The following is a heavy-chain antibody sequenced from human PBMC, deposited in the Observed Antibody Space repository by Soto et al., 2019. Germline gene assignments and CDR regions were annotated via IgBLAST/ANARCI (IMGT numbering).Heavy chain of an antibody. CDR1: GYTFTSYG. J-gene: IGHJ4*02. D-gene: IGHD6-13*01. Sequence: QVQLVQSGAEVKKPGASVKVSCKASGYTFTSYGISWVRQAPGQGLEWMGWISAYNGKTRYAQKRQARVTMTTDTSTRTAYMELRSLRADDTAVYYCARVIAAAVDFDYWGQGTLVTVSS. V-gene: IGHV1-18*01. CDR2: ISAYNGKT. CDR3: ARVIAAAVDFDY.